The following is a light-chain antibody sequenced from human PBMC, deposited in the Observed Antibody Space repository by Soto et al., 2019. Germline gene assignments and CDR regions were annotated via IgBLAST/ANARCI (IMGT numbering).Light chain of an antibody. V-gene: IGKV3-20*01. J-gene: IGKJ1*01. CDR1: QSVSSNY. Sequence: EIVLTQSPGTLSLSPGERATLSCRASQSVSSNYLAWYQQKPGQAPRLLIYGASSRATDIPDRFSGSGSGTDFTLTISRLEPEDFAVYYCQQYDSWTFGQGTKVDIK. CDR3: QQYDSWT. CDR2: GAS.